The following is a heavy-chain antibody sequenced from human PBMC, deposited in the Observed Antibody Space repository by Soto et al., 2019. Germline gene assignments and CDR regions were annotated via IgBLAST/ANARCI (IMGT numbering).Heavy chain of an antibody. CDR3: ARDRPTMDDFWSGYSVYFDY. CDR2: INPNSGGT. Sequence: ASVKVSCKASGYTFTGYYMHWVRQAPGQGLEWMGWINPNSGGTNYAQKFQGRVTMTRDTSISTAYMELSRLRSDDTAVYYCARDRPTMDDFWSGYSVYFDYWGHGTLVTVSS. D-gene: IGHD3-3*01. J-gene: IGHJ4*01. CDR1: GYTFTGYY. V-gene: IGHV1-2*02.